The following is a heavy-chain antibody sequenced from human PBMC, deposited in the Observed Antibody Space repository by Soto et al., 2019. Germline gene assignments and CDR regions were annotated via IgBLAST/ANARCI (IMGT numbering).Heavy chain of an antibody. Sequence: QVQLVQSGAEVKKPGSSVKVSCKASGGTFSSYAISWVRQAPGQGREWMGGLIPIFGTANYAQKFQGRVTITADESTSTAYMELSSLRSEDTAVYYCARDRSTSSGWYYTGGYWGQGPLVTVSS. D-gene: IGHD6-19*01. CDR2: LIPIFGTA. J-gene: IGHJ4*02. CDR1: GGTFSSYA. V-gene: IGHV1-69*01. CDR3: ARDRSTSSGWYYTGGY.